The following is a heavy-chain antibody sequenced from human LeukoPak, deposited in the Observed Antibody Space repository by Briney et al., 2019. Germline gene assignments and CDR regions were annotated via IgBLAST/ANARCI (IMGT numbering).Heavy chain of an antibody. V-gene: IGHV1-24*01. Sequence: ASVKVSCKASGYTFTGYYMHWVRQAPGKGLEWMGGFDPEDGETIYAQKFQGRVTMTEDTSTDTAYMELSSLRSEDTAVYYCATGVHDYVWGSYRPFDYWGQGTLVTVSS. CDR1: GYTFTGYY. CDR2: FDPEDGET. J-gene: IGHJ4*02. CDR3: ATGVHDYVWGSYRPFDY. D-gene: IGHD3-16*02.